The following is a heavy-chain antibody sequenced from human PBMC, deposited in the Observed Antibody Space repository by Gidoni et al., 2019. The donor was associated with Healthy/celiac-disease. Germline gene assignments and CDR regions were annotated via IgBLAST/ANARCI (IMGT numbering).Heavy chain of an antibody. CDR3: AKIPTRWDYDILTGYRPY. D-gene: IGHD3-9*01. J-gene: IGHJ4*02. V-gene: IGHV3-23*01. CDR1: GVTFRSYA. CDR2: ISGSCCST. Sequence: EVQLLAYGGGLVQPGGSMRRSCAASGVTFRSYAMSWVRQAPGTGLGWVSGISGSCCSTSFPDSVKGRFTISRDNSKNTLYLQMISLRAEDTAVYYCAKIPTRWDYDILTGYRPYWGQGTLVTVSS.